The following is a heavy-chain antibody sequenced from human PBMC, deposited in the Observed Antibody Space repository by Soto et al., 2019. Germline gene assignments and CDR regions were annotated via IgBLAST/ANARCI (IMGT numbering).Heavy chain of an antibody. V-gene: IGHV3-23*01. CDR3: AKDGKDIVATFNNYYYYYGMDV. J-gene: IGHJ6*02. D-gene: IGHD5-12*01. Sequence: EVQLLESGGGLVQPGGSLRLSCAASGFTFSSYAMSWVRQAPGKGLEWVSAISGSGGSTYYADSVKGRFTISRDNSKNTLYLQMNSLRAEDTAVYYCAKDGKDIVATFNNYYYYYGMDVWGQGTTVTVSS. CDR2: ISGSGGST. CDR1: GFTFSSYA.